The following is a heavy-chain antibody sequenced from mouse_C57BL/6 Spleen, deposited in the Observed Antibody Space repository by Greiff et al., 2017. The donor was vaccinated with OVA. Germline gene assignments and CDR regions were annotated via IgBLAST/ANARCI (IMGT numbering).Heavy chain of an antibody. J-gene: IGHJ2*01. Sequence: VQLQQSGAELVKPGASVKMSCKASGYTFTSYWITWVKQRPGQGLEWIGDIYPGSGSTNYNEKFKSKATLTVDTSSSTAYMQLSSLTSEDSAVYYCARGDYDGVYYFDYWGQGTTLTVSS. CDR1: GYTFTSYW. D-gene: IGHD2-4*01. CDR2: IYPGSGST. CDR3: ARGDYDGVYYFDY. V-gene: IGHV1-55*01.